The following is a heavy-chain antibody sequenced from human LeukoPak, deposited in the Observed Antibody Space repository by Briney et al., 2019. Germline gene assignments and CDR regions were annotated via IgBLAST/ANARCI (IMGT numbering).Heavy chain of an antibody. CDR3: AKDLAPDGLYVLDS. CDR2: IIGNGRDI. V-gene: IGHV3-21*04. J-gene: IGHJ4*02. D-gene: IGHD5/OR15-5a*01. Sequence: GGSLRLSCAASGFTVSSNYMNWVRQAPGEGLEWVSLIIGNGRDIRYADSGEGRSTISRDKTNSFLYLQMNSLRAEDTAVYFCAKDLAPDGLYVLDSCSQGTLVTVSS. CDR1: GFTVSSNY.